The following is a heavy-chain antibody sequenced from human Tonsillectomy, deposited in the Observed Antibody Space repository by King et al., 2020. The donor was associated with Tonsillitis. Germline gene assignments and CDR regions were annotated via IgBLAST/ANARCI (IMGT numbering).Heavy chain of an antibody. CDR2: ISGSGGST. CDR1: GFTFSTYA. CDR3: AKDVGSSYYFDS. V-gene: IGHV3-23*04. D-gene: IGHD1-26*01. J-gene: IGHJ4*02. Sequence: VQLVESGGGLVQPGGSLRLSCAPSGFTFSTYAMSWVRQAPGKGLEWVSAISGSGGSTYYADSVKGRFTISRDNSKNTLYLQMNSLRAEDTAVYYCAKDVGSSYYFDSWGQGTLVTVSS.